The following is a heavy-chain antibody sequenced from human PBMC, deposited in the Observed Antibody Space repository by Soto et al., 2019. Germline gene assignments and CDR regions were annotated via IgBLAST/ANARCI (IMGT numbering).Heavy chain of an antibody. V-gene: IGHV1-2*04. Sequence: QVQLVQSGAEVKKPGASVKVSCKASGYTFTEASGYTFTDYYIHWVRQAPGQGLEWMGWINPNSGGTNYAQKFQGWVTMTRDTSISTAYMELSRLTSDDTAVYYCAKDLFLQGYYGSGNYYALDYWGQGTLVPVSS. CDR2: INPNSGGT. CDR1: GYTFTDYY. J-gene: IGHJ4*02. CDR3: AKDLFLQGYYGSGNYYALDY. D-gene: IGHD3-10*01.